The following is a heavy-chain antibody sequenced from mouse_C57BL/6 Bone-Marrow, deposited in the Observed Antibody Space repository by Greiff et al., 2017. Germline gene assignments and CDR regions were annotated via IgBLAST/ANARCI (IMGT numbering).Heavy chain of an antibody. CDR3: ARRGLLRGDYAMDY. Sequence: DVMLVESGGGLVQPGGSLKLSCAASGFTFSDYYMYWVRQTPEKRLEWVAYISNGGGSTYYPDTVKGRFTISRDNAKNTLYLQMSRLKSEDTAMYYCARRGLLRGDYAMDYWGQGTSVTVSS. D-gene: IGHD1-1*01. CDR2: ISNGGGST. CDR1: GFTFSDYY. V-gene: IGHV5-12*01. J-gene: IGHJ4*01.